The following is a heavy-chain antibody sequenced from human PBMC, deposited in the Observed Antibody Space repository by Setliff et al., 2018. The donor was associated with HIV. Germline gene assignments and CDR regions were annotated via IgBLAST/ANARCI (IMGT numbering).Heavy chain of an antibody. CDR3: ARAMRGVVVTNMYYYYGMDV. J-gene: IGHJ6*02. CDR1: GYSISSGYY. V-gene: IGHV4-38-2*01. Sequence: SETLSVTCAVSGYSISSGYYWGWIRQPPGKGLEWIGSVYHTGSTYYNPSLKSRVTIAMDTSKNQVSLKLNSVTAADTAVYYCARAMRGVVVTNMYYYYGMDVWGQGTTVTVSS. CDR2: VYHTGST. D-gene: IGHD2-21*02.